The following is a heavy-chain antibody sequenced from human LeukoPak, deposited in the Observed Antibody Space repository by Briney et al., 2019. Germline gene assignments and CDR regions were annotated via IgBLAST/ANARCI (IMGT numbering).Heavy chain of an antibody. D-gene: IGHD5-18*01. V-gene: IGHV4-39*07. J-gene: IGHJ4*02. CDR3: ARVLRIQSSSGFDY. CDR2: IYYSGST. Sequence: SETLSLTCTVSGGSISSSSYYWGWIRQPPGKGLEWIGSIYYSGSTYYNPSLKSRVTISVDTSKSQFSLKLSSVTAADTAVYYCARVLRIQSSSGFDYWGQGTLVTVSS. CDR1: GGSISSSSYY.